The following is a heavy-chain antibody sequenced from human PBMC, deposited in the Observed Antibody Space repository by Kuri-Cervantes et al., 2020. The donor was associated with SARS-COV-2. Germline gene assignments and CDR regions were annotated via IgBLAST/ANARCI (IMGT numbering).Heavy chain of an antibody. V-gene: IGHV4-61*02. CDR3: AREEARFLEWLLPTNWFDP. CDR1: DGSISSGSYY. D-gene: IGHD3-3*01. J-gene: IGHJ5*02. Sequence: SCTVSDGSISSGSYYWSWIRQPAGKGLEWIGRIYTSGGTNYNPSLKSRVTISVDTSKNQFSLKLSSVTAADTAVYYCAREEARFLEWLLPTNWFDPWGQGTLVTVSS. CDR2: IYTSGGT.